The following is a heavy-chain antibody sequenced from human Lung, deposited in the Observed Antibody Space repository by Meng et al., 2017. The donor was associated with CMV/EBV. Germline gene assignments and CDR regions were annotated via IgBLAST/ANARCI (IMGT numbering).Heavy chain of an antibody. CDR2: IHSIGRT. CDR3: ARASYGSGSPLGESWFDP. J-gene: IGHJ5*02. CDR1: VCSIRRVGFS. D-gene: IGHD3-10*01. V-gene: IGHV4-31*03. Sequence: VNAPGLGLGMVTSSQTLFVTCTVSVCSIRRVGFSWVWISQHAGMGMEWIGYIHSIGRTVYNQSLRSRLTLSVDTYKNQFALKLRSVTAADTAVYYCARASYGSGSPLGESWFDPWGQGTLVTVSS.